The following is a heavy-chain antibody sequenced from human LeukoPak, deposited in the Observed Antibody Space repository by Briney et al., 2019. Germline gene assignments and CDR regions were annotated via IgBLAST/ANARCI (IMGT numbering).Heavy chain of an antibody. CDR2: VNQDGTEQ. CDR1: GFTFDAYL. V-gene: IGHV3-7*01. CDR3: ARRAYDYGDFFDY. J-gene: IGHJ4*02. Sequence: GGSLRLSCAVSGFTFDAYLMTWVRQAPGRGLEWVANVNQDGTEQYYVDSVRGRFTISRDNAKNSLYPQMNSLRDEDTALYYCARRAYDYGDFFDYWGQGTLVTVSS. D-gene: IGHD4-17*01.